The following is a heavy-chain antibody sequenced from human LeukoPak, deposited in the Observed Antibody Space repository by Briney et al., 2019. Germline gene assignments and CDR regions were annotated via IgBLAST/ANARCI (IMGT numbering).Heavy chain of an antibody. CDR3: ARGAGKYYFHGMDV. CDR2: IYYRGNT. J-gene: IGHJ6*02. Sequence: SETLSLTCTVSGGSFSPYYWSWIRQPPGKGLEWIGQIYYRGNTSYNPSLESRVTLSLDTSKNQFSLKLISVTAADTAVYYCARGAGKYYFHGMDVWGQGTTVTVSS. CDR1: GGSFSPYY. V-gene: IGHV4-59*01.